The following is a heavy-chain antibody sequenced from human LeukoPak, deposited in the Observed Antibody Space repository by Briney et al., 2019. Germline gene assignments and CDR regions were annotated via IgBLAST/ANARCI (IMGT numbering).Heavy chain of an antibody. CDR3: ARDRAYDPRTRRGYGMDV. Sequence: GGSLRLSSAASGFTFSSYAMHWVCQAPGKGLEWVAVISYDGSNKYYADSVKGRFTISRDNSKNTLYLQMNSLRAEDTAVYYCARDRAYDPRTRRGYGMDVWGKGTTVTVSS. D-gene: IGHD3-3*01. CDR2: ISYDGSNK. J-gene: IGHJ6*04. CDR1: GFTFSSYA. V-gene: IGHV3-30*04.